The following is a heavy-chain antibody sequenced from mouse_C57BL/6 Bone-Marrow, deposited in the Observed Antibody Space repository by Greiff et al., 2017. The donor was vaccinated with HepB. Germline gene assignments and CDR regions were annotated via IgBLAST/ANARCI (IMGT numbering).Heavy chain of an antibody. Sequence: EVQLQESGGGLVQPGGSLKLSCAASGFTFSDYYMYWVRQTPEKRLEWVAYISNGGGSTYYPDTVKGRFTISRDNAKNTLYLQMSRLKSEDTAMYYCARHRYYGSIYAMDYWGQGTSVTVSS. CDR2: ISNGGGST. V-gene: IGHV5-12*01. CDR3: ARHRYYGSIYAMDY. CDR1: GFTFSDYY. D-gene: IGHD1-1*01. J-gene: IGHJ4*01.